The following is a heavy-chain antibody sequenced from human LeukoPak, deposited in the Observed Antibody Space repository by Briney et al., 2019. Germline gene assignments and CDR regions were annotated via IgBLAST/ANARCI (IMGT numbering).Heavy chain of an antibody. CDR3: ARGVAARAFDI. Sequence: PSETLSLTCAVYGGSFSGYYWSWIRQPPGKGLEWIGEINHSGSTNYNPSLKSRVTISVDTSKNQFSLKLSSVTAADTAVYYCARGVAARAFDIWGQGTMVTVSS. CDR1: GGSFSGYY. CDR2: INHSGST. V-gene: IGHV4-34*01. D-gene: IGHD6-25*01. J-gene: IGHJ3*02.